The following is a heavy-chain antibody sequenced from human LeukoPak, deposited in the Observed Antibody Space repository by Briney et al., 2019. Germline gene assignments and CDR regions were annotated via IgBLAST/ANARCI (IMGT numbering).Heavy chain of an antibody. CDR2: IAADGGVK. CDR1: GFTFSSYA. Sequence: PGRSLRLSCAASGFTFSSYAMHWVRQAPGKGLEWVAVIAADGGVKQYADSVKGRFSLSRDNSKNTVSLQMNGLTAEDTAVYYCAREATWGQWYFDLWGQGAPVTVSS. D-gene: IGHD6-19*01. CDR3: AREATWGQWYFDL. V-gene: IGHV3-30*04. J-gene: IGHJ4*02.